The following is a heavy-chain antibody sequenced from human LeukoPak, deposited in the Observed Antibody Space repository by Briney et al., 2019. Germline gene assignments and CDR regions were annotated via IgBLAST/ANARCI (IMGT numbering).Heavy chain of an antibody. CDR2: ISYDGSIN. CDR1: GFTFNSYA. D-gene: IGHD2-15*01. Sequence: PGRSLRVSCAASGFTFNSYAVHWVRQAPGKGLEWVAVISYDGSINFYSASVKGRFTISRDNSKNTLYLQMNSLRADDTALYFCARDRRYCSGGSCYFDYFFDYWGQGTLVTVSS. J-gene: IGHJ4*02. CDR3: ARDRRYCSGGSCYFDYFFDY. V-gene: IGHV3-30*04.